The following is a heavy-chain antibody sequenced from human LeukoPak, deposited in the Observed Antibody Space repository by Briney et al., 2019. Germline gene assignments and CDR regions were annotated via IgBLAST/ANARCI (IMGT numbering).Heavy chain of an antibody. V-gene: IGHV3-48*04. CDR2: ISSSGSTI. J-gene: IGHJ4*02. CDR1: GFTFSSYS. CDR3: ARDYRYSSGWPDDY. D-gene: IGHD6-19*01. Sequence: GGSLRLSCAASGFTFSSYSMNWVRQAPGKGLEWVSYISSSGSTIYYADSVKGRFTISRDNAKNSLYLQMNSLRAEDTAVYYCARDYRYSSGWPDDYWGQGTLVTISS.